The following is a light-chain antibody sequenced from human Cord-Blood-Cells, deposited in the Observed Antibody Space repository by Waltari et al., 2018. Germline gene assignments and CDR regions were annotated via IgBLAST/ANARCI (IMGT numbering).Light chain of an antibody. CDR3: SSYTSSSTLI. Sequence: QSALTQPAAVAGAPGRSITVSCTGTGSDEGGYNDVSWYQQHPGKAPKLMIYDVSHRPSGVSSRFSVSKSGNTASLTISGLQAEDAADYYCSSYTSSSTLIFGGGPRRTVL. V-gene: IGLV2-14*01. J-gene: IGLJ2*01. CDR1: GSDEGGYND. CDR2: DVS.